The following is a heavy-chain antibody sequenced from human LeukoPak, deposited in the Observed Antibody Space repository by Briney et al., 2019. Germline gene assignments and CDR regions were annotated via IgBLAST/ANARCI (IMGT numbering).Heavy chain of an antibody. CDR2: IGSSGGST. CDR1: GFTFSSAA. CDR3: AKGSGSYGYFDY. J-gene: IGHJ4*02. Sequence: GGSLRLSCAASGFTFSSAAMTWVRQAPGKGLEWVSLIGSSGGSTYYADTVEGRFTISRDNSKNTLSLQMNSLRAEDTAVYYCAKGSGSYGYFDYWGQGTLVTVSS. D-gene: IGHD1-26*01. V-gene: IGHV3-23*01.